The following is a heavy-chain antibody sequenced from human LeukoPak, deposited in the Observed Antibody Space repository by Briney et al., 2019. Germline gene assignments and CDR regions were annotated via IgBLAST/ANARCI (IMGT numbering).Heavy chain of an antibody. D-gene: IGHD3-22*01. Sequence: PSETLSLTCTVSGGSISSYYWSWIRQPPGKGLEWIGYIYYSGSTNYNPSLKSRVTISVDTSKDQFSLKLSSVTAADAAVYYCAGASYDSSGVHWGQGTLVTVSS. CDR2: IYYSGST. V-gene: IGHV4-59*01. CDR3: AGASYDSSGVH. J-gene: IGHJ4*02. CDR1: GGSISSYY.